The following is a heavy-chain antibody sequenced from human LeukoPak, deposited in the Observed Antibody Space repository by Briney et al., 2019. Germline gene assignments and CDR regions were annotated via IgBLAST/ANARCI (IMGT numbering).Heavy chain of an antibody. CDR3: ATDLSLHYYGSGSYYKSVY. CDR2: FDPEDGET. D-gene: IGHD3-10*01. CDR1: GYTLTELS. J-gene: IGHJ4*02. V-gene: IGHV1-24*01. Sequence: ASVKVSCKVSGYTLTELSMHWVRQAPGKGLEWMGGFDPEDGETIYAQKFQGRVTMTEDTSTDTAYMELSSLRSEDTAVYYCATDLSLHYYGSGSYYKSVYWGQGTLVTASS.